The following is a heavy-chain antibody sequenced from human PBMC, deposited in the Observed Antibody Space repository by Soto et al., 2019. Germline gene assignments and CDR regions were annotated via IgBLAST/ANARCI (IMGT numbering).Heavy chain of an antibody. J-gene: IGHJ1*01. V-gene: IGHV3-30*18. CDR2: ISYDGINK. CDR3: PKDPDAYGSGSYQFA. CDR1: GFTFSSVV. Sequence: GGSLRLSCAASGFTFSSVVMNWVRQDPGKGREWVAVISYDGINKYYADSVKGRFTISRDSFKDTMYLQMNSLRDEYTAVYYWPKDPDAYGSGSYQFACGLGTLVTVSS. D-gene: IGHD3-10*01.